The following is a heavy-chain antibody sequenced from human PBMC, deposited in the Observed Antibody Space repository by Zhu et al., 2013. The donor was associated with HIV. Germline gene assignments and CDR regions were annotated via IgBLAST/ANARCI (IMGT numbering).Heavy chain of an antibody. CDR2: IRSSPANT. V-gene: IGHV1-18*01. J-gene: IGHJ3*01. D-gene: IGHD3-10*01. CDR3: ARVRSLSGAFDL. CDR1: GYTFNNYG. Sequence: GAEVKKPGASVKVSCKASGYTFNNYGITWVRQAPGQGLEWMGWIRSSPANTKYAQKFQGRVIMTTDTSTRAAYLELGSLRSDDSAVYYCARVRSLSGAFDLWGQGTMVTVSS.